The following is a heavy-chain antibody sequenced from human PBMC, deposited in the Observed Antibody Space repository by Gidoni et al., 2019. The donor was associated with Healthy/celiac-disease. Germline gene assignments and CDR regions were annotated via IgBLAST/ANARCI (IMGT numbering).Heavy chain of an antibody. CDR3: ARDTSIAAAGGAGVFGY. V-gene: IGHV3-33*01. D-gene: IGHD6-13*01. J-gene: IGHJ4*02. CDR2: IWYDGSNK. Sequence: QVQLVESGGGVVQHGRSLRLSLAASGFTFSSYGMHWVRQAPGKGLEWVAVIWYDGSNKYYADSVKGRFTISRDNSKNTLYLQMNSLRAEDTAVYYCARDTSIAAAGGAGVFGYWGQGTLVTVSS. CDR1: GFTFSSYG.